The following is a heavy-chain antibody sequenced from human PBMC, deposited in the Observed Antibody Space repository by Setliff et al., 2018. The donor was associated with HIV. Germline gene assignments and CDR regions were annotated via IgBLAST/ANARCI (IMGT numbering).Heavy chain of an antibody. Sequence: LRLSCEASGFTFGSYTMSWVRQAPGKGLEWLSVIYSGSGSTKYADSVKGRFTISRDNSKNMLYLQMNSLRVEDTAIYHCAKETPMGLEWSSPDTRNYNNDYMDVWGKGTTVTVSS. CDR3: AKETPMGLEWSSPDTRNYNNDYMDV. CDR2: IYSGSGST. CDR1: GFTFGSYT. D-gene: IGHD3-3*01. J-gene: IGHJ6*03. V-gene: IGHV3-23*03.